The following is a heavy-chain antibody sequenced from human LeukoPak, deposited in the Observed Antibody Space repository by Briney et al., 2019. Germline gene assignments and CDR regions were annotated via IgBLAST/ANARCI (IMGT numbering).Heavy chain of an antibody. Sequence: YPSETLSLTCTVSGGSIGSYYWSWVRQPPGKGLEWIGYIHYSGSTNYNPSLKSRVTTSIDTSKNQFSLKVTSVTAADAAVYYCARAGFYASVNQYYYYYYMDVWGTGTTVTVSS. CDR3: ARAGFYASVNQYYYYYYMDV. CDR1: GGSIGSYY. J-gene: IGHJ6*03. D-gene: IGHD2/OR15-2a*01. V-gene: IGHV4-59*01. CDR2: IHYSGST.